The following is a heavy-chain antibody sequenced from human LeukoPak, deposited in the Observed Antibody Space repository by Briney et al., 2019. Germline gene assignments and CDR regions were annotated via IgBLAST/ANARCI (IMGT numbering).Heavy chain of an antibody. D-gene: IGHD5-18*01. CDR1: GFTFGDYG. V-gene: IGHV3-20*04. CDR3: ARSPDSYGFGNFDY. Sequence: GGSLRLSCAASGFTFGDYGMSWVRQAPGKGLGWVSGINWNGGSTGYADSVKGRFTISRDNAKNSLYLQMTSLRAEDTALYYCARSPDSYGFGNFDYWGQGTLVTVSP. CDR2: INWNGGST. J-gene: IGHJ4*02.